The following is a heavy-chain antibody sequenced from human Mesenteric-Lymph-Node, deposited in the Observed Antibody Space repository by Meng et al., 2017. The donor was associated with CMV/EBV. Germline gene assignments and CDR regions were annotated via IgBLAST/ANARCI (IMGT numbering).Heavy chain of an antibody. D-gene: IGHD3-3*01. CDR3: ARDPGYYDFWSGQHPYYYGMDV. Sequence: SETLSLTCTVSDDSLSSNAYYWAWIRQPPGKRLEWIGSVYYSGSAYYNPSLESRVTISVDTSKNQFSLKLSSVTAADTAVYYCARDPGYYDFWSGQHPYYYGMDVWGQGTTVTVSS. J-gene: IGHJ6*02. CDR1: DDSLSSNAYY. CDR2: VYYSGSA. V-gene: IGHV4-39*07.